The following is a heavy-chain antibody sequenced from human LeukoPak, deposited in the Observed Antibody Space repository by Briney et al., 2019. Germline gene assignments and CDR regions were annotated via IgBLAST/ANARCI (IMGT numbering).Heavy chain of an antibody. CDR1: GYSISSGYY. V-gene: IGHV4-38-2*01. J-gene: IGHJ5*02. CDR3: ARHLLDIVVVPAALTPVNWFDP. Sequence: PSETLSLTCAVSGYSISSGYYWGWIRQPPGKGLEWIGSICHSGSTYYNPSLKSRVTISVDTSKNQFSLKLSSVTAADTAVYYCARHLLDIVVVPAALTPVNWFDPWGQGTLVTVSS. D-gene: IGHD2-2*03. CDR2: ICHSGST.